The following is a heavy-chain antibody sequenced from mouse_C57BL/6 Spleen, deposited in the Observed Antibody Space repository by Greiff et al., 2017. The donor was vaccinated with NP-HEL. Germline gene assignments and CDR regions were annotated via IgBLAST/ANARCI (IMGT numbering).Heavy chain of an antibody. CDR1: GYTFTSYW. J-gene: IGHJ3*01. D-gene: IGHD2-3*01. V-gene: IGHV1-69*01. CDR3: ARSGGYSFAY. Sequence: QVQLQQPGAELVMPGASVKLSCKASGYTFTSYWMHWVKQRPGQGLEWIGEIDPSDSYTNYNQKFKGKSTLTVDKSSSTAYMQLSSLTSEDSAVYYCARSGGYSFAYWGQGTLVTVSA. CDR2: IDPSDSYT.